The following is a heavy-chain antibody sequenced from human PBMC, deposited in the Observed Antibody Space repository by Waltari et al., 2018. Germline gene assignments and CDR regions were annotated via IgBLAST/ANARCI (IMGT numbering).Heavy chain of an antibody. Sequence: QVQLQQWGAGLLKPSETLSLSCGVSGGSFSGYYWNWIRQPPGKGLEWIGEITHSGSTNYNPSLKSRLTISVDSSKNQFSLKLNSVTAAHTAVYYCARSYGGAIRNFDYWGQGILVTVSS. V-gene: IGHV4-34*01. D-gene: IGHD3-10*01. CDR2: ITHSGST. CDR3: ARSYGGAIRNFDY. CDR1: GGSFSGYY. J-gene: IGHJ4*02.